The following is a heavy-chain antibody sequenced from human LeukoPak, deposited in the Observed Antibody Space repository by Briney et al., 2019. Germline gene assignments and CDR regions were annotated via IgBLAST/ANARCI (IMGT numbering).Heavy chain of an antibody. Sequence: SQTLSLTCDISGDSVSSNSAAWNWIRQSPSRGLEWLGRTYYRSEWYNDYSVSVKSRITINPDTSKNQFSLQLNSVTPEDTAVYYCARGGYYGSGSFYSTQSSVFDYWGQGTLVTVSS. J-gene: IGHJ4*02. V-gene: IGHV6-1*01. CDR2: TYYRSEWYN. CDR3: ARGGYYGSGSFYSTQSSVFDY. D-gene: IGHD3-10*01. CDR1: GDSVSSNSAA.